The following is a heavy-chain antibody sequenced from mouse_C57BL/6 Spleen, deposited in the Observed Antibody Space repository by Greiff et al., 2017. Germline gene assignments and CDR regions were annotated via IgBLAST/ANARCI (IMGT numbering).Heavy chain of an antibody. D-gene: IGHD1-1*01. CDR3: ARKAYYGSLYYFDY. V-gene: IGHV1-42*01. J-gene: IGHJ2*01. CDR1: GYSFTGYY. Sequence: EVKLQESGPELVKPGASVKISCKASGYSFTGYYMNWVKQSPEKSLEWIGEINPSTGGTTYNQKFKAKATLTVDKSSSTAYMQLKSLTSEDSAVYYCARKAYYGSLYYFDYWGQGTTLTVSS. CDR2: INPSTGGT.